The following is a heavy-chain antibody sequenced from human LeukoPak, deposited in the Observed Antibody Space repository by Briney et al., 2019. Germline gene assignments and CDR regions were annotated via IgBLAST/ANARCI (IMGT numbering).Heavy chain of an antibody. CDR1: GFTVSNYW. CDR2: INSDGSST. V-gene: IGHV3-74*01. CDR3: AKDRAYLSSWYGCSTP. D-gene: IGHD6-13*01. J-gene: IGHJ5*02. Sequence: GGSLRLSCAASGFTVSNYWMHWVRQAPGRGLVLVSRINSDGSSTSYADSVKGRFTISRDNAKNTLYLQMNSLRAEDTALYYCAKDRAYLSSWYGCSTPWGQGTLVTVSS.